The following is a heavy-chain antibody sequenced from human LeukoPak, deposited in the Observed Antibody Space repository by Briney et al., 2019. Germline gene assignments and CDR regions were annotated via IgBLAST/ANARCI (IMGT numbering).Heavy chain of an antibody. D-gene: IGHD2-15*01. CDR1: GGTFSSYA. V-gene: IGHV1-18*01. J-gene: IGHJ6*03. Sequence: GASVKVSCKASGGTFSSYAISWVRQAPGQGLEWMGWISAYNGNTNYAQKLQGRVTMTTDTSTSTAYMELRSLRSDDTAVYYCARDRYCSGGSCYSNYYYYMDVWGKGTTVTISS. CDR2: ISAYNGNT. CDR3: ARDRYCSGGSCYSNYYYYMDV.